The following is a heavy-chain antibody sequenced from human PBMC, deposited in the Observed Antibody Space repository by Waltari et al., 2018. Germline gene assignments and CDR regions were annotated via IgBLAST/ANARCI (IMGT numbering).Heavy chain of an antibody. CDR3: ARVSTKTIFGVVIISYFDY. D-gene: IGHD3-3*01. CDR1: GGSISSYY. CDR2: IYYSGST. V-gene: IGHV4-59*01. Sequence: QVQLQESGPGLVKPSETLSLNCTVSGGSISSYYWSWIRQSRGKGLEWIGYIYYSGSTNYNPSLKSRVTISVDTSKNQFSLKLSSVTAADTAVYYCARVSTKTIFGVVIISYFDYWGQGTLVTVSS. J-gene: IGHJ4*02.